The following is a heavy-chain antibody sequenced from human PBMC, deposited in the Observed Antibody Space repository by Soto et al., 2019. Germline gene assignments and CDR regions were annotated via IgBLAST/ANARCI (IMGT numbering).Heavy chain of an antibody. D-gene: IGHD5-18*01. CDR2: MNPGSGDT. Sequence: ASVKVSGKASGYTFTNNDVSWVRQATGQGLEWMGWMNPGSGDTGYAQKFQGRVTMTRDISIATAYMELNSLTSEDTAIYYCARMESFGSLNWFDPWGQGTLVTSPQ. V-gene: IGHV1-8*02. CDR1: GYTFTNND. J-gene: IGHJ5*02. CDR3: ARMESFGSLNWFDP.